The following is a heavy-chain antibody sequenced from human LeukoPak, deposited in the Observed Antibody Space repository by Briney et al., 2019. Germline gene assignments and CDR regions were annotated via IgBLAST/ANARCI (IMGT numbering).Heavy chain of an antibody. V-gene: IGHV3-30*02. CDR3: ATCSFYGDYPGWFDP. Sequence: GGSLRLSCAASGFTFSSYGMHWVRQAPGKGLEWVAFIRYDGSNKYYADSVKGRFTISRDNSKNTLYLQMNSLRAEDTAVYYCATCSFYGDYPGWFDPWGQGTLVTVSS. J-gene: IGHJ5*02. CDR1: GFTFSSYG. CDR2: IRYDGSNK. D-gene: IGHD4-17*01.